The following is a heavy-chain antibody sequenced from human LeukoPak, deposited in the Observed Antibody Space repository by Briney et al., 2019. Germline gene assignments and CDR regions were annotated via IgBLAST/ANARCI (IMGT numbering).Heavy chain of an antibody. D-gene: IGHD1-14*01. J-gene: IGHJ4*02. CDR1: GFTISSYV. Sequence: GGSLRLSCAASGFTISSYVMHWVRQAPGKGLEWVAVISYDGSNTNYGDSVKGQFTISRDNLKNTLYLQMNSLRAGDTALYYCARGPSITTVSYFQYWGQGTLVTVSS. CDR3: ARGPSITTVSYFQY. V-gene: IGHV3-30*01. CDR2: ISYDGSNT.